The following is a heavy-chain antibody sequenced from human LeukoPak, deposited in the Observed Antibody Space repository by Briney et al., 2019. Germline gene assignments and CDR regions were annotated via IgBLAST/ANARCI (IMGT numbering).Heavy chain of an antibody. CDR1: GGSISSGSYY. CDR3: ARARAPYDFWSGYYDTGIDY. V-gene: IGHV4-61*02. D-gene: IGHD3-3*01. J-gene: IGHJ4*02. Sequence: SETLSLTCTVSGGSISSGSYYWSWIRQPAGKGLEWIGLIYTSGSTNYNPSLKSRVTISVDTSKNQFSLKLSSVTAADTAVYYCARARAPYDFWSGYYDTGIDYWGQGTLVTVSS. CDR2: IYTSGST.